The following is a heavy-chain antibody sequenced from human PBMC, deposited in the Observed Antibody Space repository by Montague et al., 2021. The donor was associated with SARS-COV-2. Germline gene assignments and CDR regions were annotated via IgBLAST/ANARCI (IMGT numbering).Heavy chain of an antibody. CDR1: GGSISSSSHY. D-gene: IGHD3-3*01. CDR2: IYYSGST. Sequence: SETLSLTCTVSGGSISSSSHYWGWIRQPPGKGLEWIGSIYYSGSTYYNPSLKSRVTISVDTSENQFSLKLSSVTAADTAVFYCARHSGDYTIFGVVIYYMDVWGKGTTVTVSS. CDR3: ARHSGDYTIFGVVIYYMDV. V-gene: IGHV4-39*01. J-gene: IGHJ6*03.